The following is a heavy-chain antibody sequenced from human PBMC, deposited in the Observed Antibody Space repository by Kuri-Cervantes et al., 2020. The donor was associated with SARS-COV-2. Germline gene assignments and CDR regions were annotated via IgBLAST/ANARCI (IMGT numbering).Heavy chain of an antibody. CDR3: ARRAAAGTILLDY. CDR1: GGSISSTSYY. J-gene: IGHJ4*02. CDR2: INHSGST. D-gene: IGHD6-13*01. V-gene: IGHV4-39*07. Sequence: GSLRLSCTVSGGSISSTSYYWSWIRQPPGKGLEWIGEINHSGSTNYNPSLKSRVTISVDTSKNQFSLKLSSVTAADTAVYYCARRAAAGTILLDYWGQGTLVTVSS.